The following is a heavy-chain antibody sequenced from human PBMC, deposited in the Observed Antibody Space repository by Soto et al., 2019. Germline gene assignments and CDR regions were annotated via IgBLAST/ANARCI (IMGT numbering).Heavy chain of an antibody. CDR2: IRSKAYGGTT. Sequence: GGSLRLSCTASGFTFGDYAMSWFRQAPGKGLDWVGFIRSKAYGGTTEYAASVKGRFTISRDDSKSIAYLQMNSLKTEDTAVYYCTRTYYYDSSGYYGAFDIWGQGTMVTVSS. CDR1: GFTFGDYA. CDR3: TRTYYYDSSGYYGAFDI. V-gene: IGHV3-49*03. J-gene: IGHJ3*02. D-gene: IGHD3-22*01.